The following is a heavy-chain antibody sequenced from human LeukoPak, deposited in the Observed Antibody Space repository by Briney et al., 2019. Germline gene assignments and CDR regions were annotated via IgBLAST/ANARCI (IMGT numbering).Heavy chain of an antibody. V-gene: IGHV3-23*01. Sequence: GGSRRLSCAASGFTFSSYAMSWVRQAPGKGLEWVSAISGSGGSTYYADSDKGRFTISRDNSKNTLYLQMNSLRAEDTAVYYCAKHSPGLTVVPAAQFDYWGQGTLVTVSS. J-gene: IGHJ4*02. CDR2: ISGSGGST. CDR1: GFTFSSYA. D-gene: IGHD2-2*01. CDR3: AKHSPGLTVVPAAQFDY.